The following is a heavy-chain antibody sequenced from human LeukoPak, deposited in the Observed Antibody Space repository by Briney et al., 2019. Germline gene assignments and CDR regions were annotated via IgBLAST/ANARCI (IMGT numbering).Heavy chain of an antibody. CDR3: ARVLGYGPDY. CDR1: GGSISSGGYY. V-gene: IGHV4-30-2*01. D-gene: IGHD5-18*01. Sequence: SQTLSLTCTVSGGSISSGGYYWSWIRQPPGKGLEWIGYIYHSGSTYYNPSLKSRVTISVDRSKNQFSLKLSSVTAAGTAVYYCARVLGYGPDYWGQGTLVTVSS. CDR2: IYHSGST. J-gene: IGHJ4*02.